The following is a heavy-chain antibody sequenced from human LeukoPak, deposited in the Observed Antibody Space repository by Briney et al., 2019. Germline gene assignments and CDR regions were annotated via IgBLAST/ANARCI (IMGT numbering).Heavy chain of an antibody. D-gene: IGHD6-19*01. CDR2: ISSSSGYI. CDR3: ARLIAVAGPYYFDY. Sequence: GGSLRLSCAASGFXFSDYSMSWVRQAPGKGLKWVSSISSSSGYIYYTDSVKGRFTISRDHAKNSLYLQMNSLRAEDTAVYYCARLIAVAGPYYFDYWGQGTLVTVSS. CDR1: GFXFSDYS. V-gene: IGHV3-21*01. J-gene: IGHJ4*02.